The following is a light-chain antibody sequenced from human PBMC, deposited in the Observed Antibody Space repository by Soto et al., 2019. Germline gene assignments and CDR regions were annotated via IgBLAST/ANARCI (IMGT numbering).Light chain of an antibody. V-gene: IGKV3-20*01. CDR3: QQYNNWPPIT. CDR1: QSVSSSY. CDR2: GAS. Sequence: EIVLTQSPGTLSLSPWERATLSCRASQSVSSSYLAWYQQKPGQAPRLLIYGASSRATGIPDRFSGIGSGTEFTLTINSLQSEDFAVYYCQQYNNWPPITFGQGTRLEIK. J-gene: IGKJ5*01.